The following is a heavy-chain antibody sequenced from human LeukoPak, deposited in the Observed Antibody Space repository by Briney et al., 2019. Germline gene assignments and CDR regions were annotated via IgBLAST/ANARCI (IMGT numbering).Heavy chain of an antibody. CDR3: ARGIGAAGGVYYFDY. V-gene: IGHV3-30*03. CDR1: GFTFSSYG. D-gene: IGHD6-25*01. CDR2: ISYDGSNK. J-gene: IGHJ4*02. Sequence: GGSLRLSCAASGFTFSSYGMHWVRQAPGKGLECVAVISYDGSNKYYADSVKGRFTISKENSKNTLYCQMNSRRHEETAVYNGARGIGAAGGVYYFDYWGQGTLVTVSS.